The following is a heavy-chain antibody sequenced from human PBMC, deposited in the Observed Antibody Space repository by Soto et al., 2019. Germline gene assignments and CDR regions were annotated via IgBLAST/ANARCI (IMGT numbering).Heavy chain of an antibody. D-gene: IGHD3-16*01. CDR2: ISGSGGRS. V-gene: IGHV3-23*01. CDR1: GFTFSNYA. J-gene: IGHJ4*02. Sequence: VQLLDSGGGLVQPGGSLRLSCAASGFTFSNYAMTWVRQGPGKGLEWVSGISGSGGRSYYADSVKGRFTISRDNSKSTLYLQMNSLRAKDTAVYYCATAYFVWSSEQPYYFDYWGQGTLVTVSS. CDR3: ATAYFVWSSEQPYYFDY.